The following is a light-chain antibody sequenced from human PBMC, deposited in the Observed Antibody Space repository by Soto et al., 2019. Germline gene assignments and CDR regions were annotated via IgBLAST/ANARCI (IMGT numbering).Light chain of an antibody. CDR1: QGISSY. J-gene: IGKJ2*01. V-gene: IGKV1-9*01. CDR2: AAS. Sequence: DIQLTQSPSFLSASVGDRVTITCRASQGISSYLAWYQQKPGKAPKLLIYAASTLQSGVPSRFSGSGSGTEFTXTISSLQPEDFATYYCQQLNSYPRTFGQGTKLEIK. CDR3: QQLNSYPRT.